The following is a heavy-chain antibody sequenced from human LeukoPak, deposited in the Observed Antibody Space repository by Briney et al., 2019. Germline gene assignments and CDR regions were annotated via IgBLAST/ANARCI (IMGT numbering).Heavy chain of an antibody. D-gene: IGHD3-3*01. V-gene: IGHV4-34*01. CDR2: INHSRST. Sequence: SETLSLTCAVYGGSFSDYYWSWIRQPPGKGLEWIGEINHSRSTNYNPSLKSRVTISVDTSKNQFSLKLSSVTAADTAVYYCARERLRFLEWAVDYWGQGTLVTVSS. J-gene: IGHJ4*02. CDR1: GGSFSDYY. CDR3: ARERLRFLEWAVDY.